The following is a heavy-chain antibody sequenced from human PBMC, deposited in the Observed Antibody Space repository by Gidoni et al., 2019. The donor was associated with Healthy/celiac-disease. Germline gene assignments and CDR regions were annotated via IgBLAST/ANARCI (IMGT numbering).Heavy chain of an antibody. CDR1: GGSISSSSYY. Sequence: QLQLQESGPGLVKPSETLSLTCTVSGGSISSSSYYWGWIRQPPGKGLEWIGSIYYSGSTYYNPSLKSRVTISVDTSKNQFSLKLSSVTAADTAVYYWARVTDYDFWSGCDYWGQGTLVTVSS. D-gene: IGHD3-3*01. V-gene: IGHV4-39*07. J-gene: IGHJ4*02. CDR2: IYYSGST. CDR3: ARVTDYDFWSGCDY.